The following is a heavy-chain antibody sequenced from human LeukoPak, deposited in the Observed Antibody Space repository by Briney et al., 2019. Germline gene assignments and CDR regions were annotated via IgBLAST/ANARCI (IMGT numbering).Heavy chain of an antibody. CDR1: GGSISSSSYY. CDR2: IYYSGST. Sequence: PSETLSLTCTVSGGSISSSSYYWGWIRQPPGKGLEWIGSIYYSGSTYYNPSLKSRVTISVDTSKNQFSLKLSSVTAADTAVYYCARMVPVYSYGFPWVCDYWGQGTLVTVSS. J-gene: IGHJ4*02. CDR3: ARMVPVYSYGFPWVCDY. D-gene: IGHD5-18*01. V-gene: IGHV4-39*07.